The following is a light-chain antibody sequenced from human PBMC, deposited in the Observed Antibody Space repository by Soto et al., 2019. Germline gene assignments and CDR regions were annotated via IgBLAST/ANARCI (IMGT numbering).Light chain of an antibody. CDR3: GSWDSSLSAYV. Sequence: QSLLTQPPSLSAAPGQKVTISCSGSISNIGGNSVSWYQQLPVTAPKLLIYDDNKRPSGIPDRFSSSKSGTSATLGITGFQTGDEADYYCGSWDSSLSAYVFGTGTKVNV. CDR1: ISNIGGNS. V-gene: IGLV1-51*01. J-gene: IGLJ1*01. CDR2: DDN.